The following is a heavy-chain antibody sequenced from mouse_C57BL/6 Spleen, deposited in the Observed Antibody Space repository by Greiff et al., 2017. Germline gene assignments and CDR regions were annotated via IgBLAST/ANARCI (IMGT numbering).Heavy chain of an antibody. D-gene: IGHD2-5*01. CDR1: GYTFTSYW. J-gene: IGHJ1*03. V-gene: IGHV1-50*01. CDR3: ARRGYSNWYFDV. CDR2: IDPSDSYT. Sequence: VQLQQSGAELVKPGASVKLSCKASGYTFTSYWMQWVKQRPGQGLEWIGEIDPSDSYTNYNQKFKGKATLTVDTSSSTAYMQLSSLTSEDSAVYYGARRGYSNWYFDVWGTGTTVTVSS.